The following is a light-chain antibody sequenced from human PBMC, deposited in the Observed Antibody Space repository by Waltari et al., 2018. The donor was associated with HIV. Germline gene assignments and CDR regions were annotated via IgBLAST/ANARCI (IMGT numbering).Light chain of an antibody. CDR1: QSISSY. Sequence: DIQMTQSPSSLSASVGDRVTITCRASQSISSYLNWYQQKPGKAPKLLIYAASSLQSGVPSRFSGSGSGTDFTLTISSLQPEDFATYYCQQYNSYSRFGQGTKVEIK. J-gene: IGKJ1*01. V-gene: IGKV1-39*01. CDR2: AAS. CDR3: QQYNSYSR.